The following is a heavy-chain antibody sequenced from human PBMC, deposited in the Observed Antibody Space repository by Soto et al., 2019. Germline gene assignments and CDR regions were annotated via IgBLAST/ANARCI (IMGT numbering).Heavy chain of an antibody. CDR2: ISAYNGNT. D-gene: IGHD3-22*01. CDR3: ARGELIYYYDSSGTLEFDL. CDR1: GYTFTSYG. J-gene: IGHJ2*01. Sequence: QVQLVQSGAEVKKPGASVKVSCKASGYTFTSYGISWVRQAPGQGLEWMGWISAYNGNTNYAQKLQGRVTMTTDTSTSTAYMELRSLRSDDTAVYYCARGELIYYYDSSGTLEFDLWGRGTLVTVSS. V-gene: IGHV1-18*01.